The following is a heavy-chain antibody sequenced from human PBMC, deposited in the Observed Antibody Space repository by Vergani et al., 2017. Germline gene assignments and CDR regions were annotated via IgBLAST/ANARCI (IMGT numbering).Heavy chain of an antibody. CDR1: GFTFFSYG. J-gene: IGHJ4*02. CDR2: IQYSGNRK. Sequence: QVQLLESGGGVVRPGGSLRLSCAASGFTFFSYGMHWVPQTPGKGLEWVAFIQYSGNRKFYADSVKARFPISRDNPNNTLYLHLSSLRTEDTAMYYCAKQREFSSGWELDYWGQGTLVSVSS. D-gene: IGHD6-19*01. V-gene: IGHV3-30*02. CDR3: AKQREFSSGWELDY.